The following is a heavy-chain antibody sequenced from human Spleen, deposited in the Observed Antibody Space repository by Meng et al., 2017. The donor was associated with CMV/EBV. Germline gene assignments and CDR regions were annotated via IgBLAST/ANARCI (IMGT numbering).Heavy chain of an antibody. J-gene: IGHJ4*02. Sequence: SLKISCAASGFTFDDYAMHWVRQIPGKGLEWVSGISWNSGRIAYADSVKGRFTSSRDNAKNSLYLQMNSLRAEDTAVYYCARMGEMATIGVDYWGQGTLVTVSS. CDR1: GFTFDDYA. D-gene: IGHD5-24*01. CDR3: ARMGEMATIGVDY. CDR2: ISWNSGRI. V-gene: IGHV3-9*01.